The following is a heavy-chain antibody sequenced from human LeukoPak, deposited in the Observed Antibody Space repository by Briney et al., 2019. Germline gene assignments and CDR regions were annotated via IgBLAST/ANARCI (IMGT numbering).Heavy chain of an antibody. CDR3: AKGPYSGYSTYFDP. D-gene: IGHD5-12*01. CDR2: ISGGSENT. CDR1: GFTFSRHA. J-gene: IGHJ5*02. Sequence: PGGSLRLSCEASGFTFSRHAMNWDRQAPEKGLEWVSGISGGSENTFYADSVKGRFTISRDNSRNTLYLQMYGLRADDTALYFCAKGPYSGYSTYFDPWGQGTRVTVSS. V-gene: IGHV3-23*01.